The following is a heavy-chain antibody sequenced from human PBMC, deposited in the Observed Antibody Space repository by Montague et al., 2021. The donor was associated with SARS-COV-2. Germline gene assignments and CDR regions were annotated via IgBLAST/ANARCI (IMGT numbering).Heavy chain of an antibody. D-gene: IGHD4-17*01. CDR1: GGSISSTTYR. CDR3: ARHYGSSLDS. CDR2: ISYSGTT. V-gene: IGHV4-39*01. Sequence: SETLYLTCTVSGGSISSTTYRWGWIRQPPGKGLEWIGFISYSGTTFYNPSLKSRISMSVDTPKSQFSLNLTSVTAADTAVYYCARHYGSSLDSWGQGILVAVSS. J-gene: IGHJ4*02.